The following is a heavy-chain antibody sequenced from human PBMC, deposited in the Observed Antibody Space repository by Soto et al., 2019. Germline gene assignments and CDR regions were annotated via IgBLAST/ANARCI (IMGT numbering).Heavy chain of an antibody. Sequence: SETLSLTCTVSGGSISSSGYYWGWIRQPPGKGLEWIGSVYYSGGTYYNPSLKSRVTISVDTSKNQFSLRLTSATAADTAVYYCARPFIRYDDSGTGALDIWGQGTMVTVSS. CDR2: VYYSGGT. D-gene: IGHD3-22*01. CDR3: ARPFIRYDDSGTGALDI. J-gene: IGHJ3*02. CDR1: GGSISSSGYY. V-gene: IGHV4-39*01.